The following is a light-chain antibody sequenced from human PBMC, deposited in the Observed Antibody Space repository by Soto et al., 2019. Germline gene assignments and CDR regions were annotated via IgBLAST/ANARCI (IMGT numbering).Light chain of an antibody. CDR3: NSYTSSSSYV. V-gene: IGLV2-14*01. CDR2: EVS. CDR1: SNDIGSYNY. Sequence: QSALTQPASVSGSPGQSITISCTGTSNDIGSYNYVSWYQQHPGKAPKLVIYEVSNRPSGVSNRFSGSKSGNTASLTISGLQADDEADYYCNSYTSSSSYVFGAGTKVTVL. J-gene: IGLJ1*01.